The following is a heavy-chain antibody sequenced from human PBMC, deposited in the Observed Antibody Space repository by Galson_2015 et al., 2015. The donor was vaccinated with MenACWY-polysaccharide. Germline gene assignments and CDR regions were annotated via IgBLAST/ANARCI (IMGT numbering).Heavy chain of an antibody. J-gene: IGHJ6*02. CDR3: ARCGGGSCSYGMDV. CDR1: GFTFSSYD. Sequence: SLRLSCAASGFTFSSYDMHWVRRATGKGLEWVSAIGTAGDTYYPGSVKGRFTISRENAKNSLYLQMNSLRAGDTAVYYCARCGGGSCSYGMDVWGQGTTVTVSS. D-gene: IGHD2-15*01. CDR2: IGTAGDT. V-gene: IGHV3-13*01.